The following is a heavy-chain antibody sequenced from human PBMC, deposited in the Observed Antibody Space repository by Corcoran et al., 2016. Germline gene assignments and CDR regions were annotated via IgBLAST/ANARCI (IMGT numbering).Heavy chain of an antibody. Sequence: QGQLQQWGAGLLKPSETLSLTCAVYGGSFSGYYWSWIRQPPGKGLEWIGEINHSGSTNYNPSLKSRVTISVDTSKNQFSLKLSSVTAADTAVYYCARGEYGGPSPRFGYWGQGTLVTVSS. D-gene: IGHD3-10*01. CDR2: INHSGST. J-gene: IGHJ4*02. CDR1: GGSFSGYY. CDR3: ARGEYGGPSPRFGY. V-gene: IGHV4-34*01.